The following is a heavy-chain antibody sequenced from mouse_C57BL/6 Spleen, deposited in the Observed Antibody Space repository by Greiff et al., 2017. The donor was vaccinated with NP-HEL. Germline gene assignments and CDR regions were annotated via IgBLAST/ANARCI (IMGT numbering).Heavy chain of an antibody. D-gene: IGHD1-1*01. CDR2: IDPSDSYT. CDR3: ARRPFITTVVDYFDY. J-gene: IGHJ2*01. CDR1: GYTFTSYW. Sequence: QVQLKQPGAELVRPGTSVKLSCKASGYTFTSYWMHWVKQRPGQGLEWIGVIDPSDSYTNYNQKFKGKATLTVDTSSSTAYMQLSSLTSEDSAVYYCARRPFITTVVDYFDYWGQGTTLTVSS. V-gene: IGHV1-59*01.